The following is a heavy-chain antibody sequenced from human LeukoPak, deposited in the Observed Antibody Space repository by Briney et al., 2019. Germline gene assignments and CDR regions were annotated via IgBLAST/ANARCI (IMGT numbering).Heavy chain of an antibody. J-gene: IGHJ4*02. V-gene: IGHV1-69*01. Sequence: ASVNVSCKASGGTFSSYAISWVRQAPGQGLEWMGGIIPIFGTANYAQKFQGRVTITADESTSTAYMELSSLRSEDTAVYYCARDRREQWLVRWEYYFDYWGQGTLVTVSS. D-gene: IGHD6-19*01. CDR2: IIPIFGTA. CDR1: GGTFSSYA. CDR3: ARDRREQWLVRWEYYFDY.